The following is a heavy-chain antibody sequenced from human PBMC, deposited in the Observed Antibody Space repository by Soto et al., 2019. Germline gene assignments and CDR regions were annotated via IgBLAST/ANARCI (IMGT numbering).Heavy chain of an antibody. CDR3: GRGLPTTGFDY. CDR2: IYYSGST. D-gene: IGHD5-12*01. Sequence: SETLSLTCTVSGGSISSYYWSWIRQPPGKGLEWIGYIYYSGSTNYNPSLKSRVTISVDTSKNQFSLKLSSVTAADTAVYYCGRGLPTTGFDYWGQGILVTVSS. J-gene: IGHJ4*02. CDR1: GGSISSYY. V-gene: IGHV4-59*01.